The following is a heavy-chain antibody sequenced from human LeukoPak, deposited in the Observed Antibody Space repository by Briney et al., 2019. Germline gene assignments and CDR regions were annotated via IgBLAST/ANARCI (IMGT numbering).Heavy chain of an antibody. V-gene: IGHV3-23*01. CDR1: GFTFSSYA. J-gene: IGHJ4*02. CDR2: ISGSVGST. D-gene: IGHD2-2*01. CDR3: ARQYQLLSLDPYYFDY. Sequence: GGSLRLSCAASGFTFSSYAMSWVRQAPGKGLEWVSAISGSVGSTYYADSVKGRFTISRDNSKNTLYLQINSLRAEDTSVYYCARQYQLLSLDPYYFDYWGQGTLVTVSS.